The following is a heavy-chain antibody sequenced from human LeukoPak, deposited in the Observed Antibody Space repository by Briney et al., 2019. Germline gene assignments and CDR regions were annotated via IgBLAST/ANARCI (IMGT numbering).Heavy chain of an antibody. D-gene: IGHD4-11*01. CDR1: GFTFSSYS. Sequence: GGSLRLSCAASGFTFSSYSMNWVRQAPGKGLEWVSSISSSSSYIYYADSVKGRFTISRDNAKNSLYLQMNSLRAEDTAVYYCARVRSGGTTVPFDYWAREPWSPSPQ. V-gene: IGHV3-21*01. CDR3: ARVRSGGTTVPFDY. J-gene: IGHJ4*02. CDR2: ISSSSSYI.